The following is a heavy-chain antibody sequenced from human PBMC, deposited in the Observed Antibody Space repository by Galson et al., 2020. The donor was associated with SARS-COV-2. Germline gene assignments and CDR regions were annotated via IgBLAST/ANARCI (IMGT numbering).Heavy chain of an antibody. J-gene: IGHJ4*02. Sequence: SQTLSLTCAVSGGSISSSIHYWGWIRQPPGKGLEWIANINYSGITFYNPSLKSRVTISLDTYKNQFSLKMNSGTAADTAVYYCARHVRQLLAYYFDYWGQGTLFTVSS. CDR3: ARHVRQLLAYYFDY. CDR2: INYSGIT. D-gene: IGHD2-8*02. CDR1: GGSISSSIHY. V-gene: IGHV4-39*01.